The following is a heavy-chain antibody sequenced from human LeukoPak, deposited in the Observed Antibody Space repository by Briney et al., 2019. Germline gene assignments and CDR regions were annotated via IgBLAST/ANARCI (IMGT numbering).Heavy chain of an antibody. CDR2: IYYSGST. V-gene: IGHV4-59*08. CDR3: ASRDGYTYSFDY. J-gene: IGHJ4*02. CDR1: GGSISSYY. D-gene: IGHD5-24*01. Sequence: PSETLSLACTVSGGSISSYYWSWIRQPPGKGLEWIGYIYYSGSTNYNPSLMSRVTISVDTSKNQFSLKLSSVTAADTAVYYCASRDGYTYSFDYWGQGTLVTVSS.